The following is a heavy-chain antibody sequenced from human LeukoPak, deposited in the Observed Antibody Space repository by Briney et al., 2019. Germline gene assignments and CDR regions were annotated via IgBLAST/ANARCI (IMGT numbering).Heavy chain of an antibody. J-gene: IGHJ3*02. CDR2: ISGSGGST. D-gene: IGHD3-22*01. V-gene: IGHV3-23*01. CDR1: GFTFSSYS. CDR3: AKGNSSGYYNAFDI. Sequence: GGSLRLSCAASGFTFSSYSMNWVRQAPGKGLEWVSAISGSGGSTYYADSVKGRFTISRDNSKNTLYLQMNSLRAEDTAVYYCAKGNSSGYYNAFDIWGQGTMVTVSS.